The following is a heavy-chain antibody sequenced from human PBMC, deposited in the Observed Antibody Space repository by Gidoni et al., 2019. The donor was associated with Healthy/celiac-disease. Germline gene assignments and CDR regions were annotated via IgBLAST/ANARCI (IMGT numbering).Heavy chain of an antibody. Sequence: QVQLQQWCAGLWKPSETLSLTCAVYGGSFSCYYWGWIRPPPGKGLEWIGEINHSGSTNYKPSLKSRITISVDTSKNQFSLKLSSVTAADTAVYYCARHSWPEILWFGERWFDPWGQGTLVTVSS. V-gene: IGHV4-34*01. CDR2: INHSGST. CDR1: GGSFSCYY. CDR3: ARHSWPEILWFGERWFDP. D-gene: IGHD3-10*01. J-gene: IGHJ5*02.